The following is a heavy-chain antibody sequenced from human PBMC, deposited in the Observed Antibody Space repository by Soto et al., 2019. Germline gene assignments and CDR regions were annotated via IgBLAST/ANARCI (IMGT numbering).Heavy chain of an antibody. J-gene: IGHJ4*02. D-gene: IGHD6-13*01. CDR3: ASSYGISWYGDY. V-gene: IGHV1-69*01. CDR1: GDTFNNYA. CDR2: VIPTAGKP. Sequence: QVQLVQSGAEVKKPGTSVKVSCQAFGDTFNNYAVTWVRQAPGQGLEWMGGVIPTAGKPNYAQNFQGRITIPADESLSTVYMELSSLRSDDTAVYYCASSYGISWYGDYWGQGPLVTVAS.